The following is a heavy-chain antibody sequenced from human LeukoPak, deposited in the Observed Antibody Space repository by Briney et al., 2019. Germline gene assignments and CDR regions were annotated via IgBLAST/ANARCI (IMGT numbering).Heavy chain of an antibody. CDR2: ISSSSSYI. CDR1: GFTFSTYS. J-gene: IGHJ4*02. D-gene: IGHD4-17*01. V-gene: IGHV3-21*01. Sequence: GGSLRLSCAASGFTFSTYSMNWVRQAPGKGLEWVSSISSSSSYIYYADSVKGRFTISRDNAKNSLYLQMNSLRAEDTAVYYCAREGGDYVEGFDYWGQGTLVTVSS. CDR3: AREGGDYVEGFDY.